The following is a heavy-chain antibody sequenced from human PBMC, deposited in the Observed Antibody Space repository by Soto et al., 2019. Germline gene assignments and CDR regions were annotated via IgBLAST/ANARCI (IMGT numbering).Heavy chain of an antibody. CDR3: VTGHWNYFDY. V-gene: IGHV3-30*03. CDR1: GFTFSNNG. Sequence: QVPLVESGGGVVQPGWSLRLSCAASGFTFSNNGMHWVRQAPGKGLEWVAFISNDESDTYYVDSVKGRFSISRDNSQNTLYLKMNSLRGGDTAVYYCVTGHWNYFDYWGQGTLVTVSS. D-gene: IGHD3-3*01. CDR2: ISNDESDT. J-gene: IGHJ4*02.